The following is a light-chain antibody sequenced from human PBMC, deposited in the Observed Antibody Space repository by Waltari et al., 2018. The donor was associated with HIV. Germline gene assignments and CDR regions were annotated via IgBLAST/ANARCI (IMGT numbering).Light chain of an antibody. CDR2: EVT. V-gene: IGLV2-23*02. CDR3: VSYAGSGIGV. J-gene: IGLJ3*02. Sequence: QSALTQPASVSGSPGQSITISCTGTNSDVGPYILVSWYQQQPGTAPKLIIYEVTKRPSLVADLVYGAKSGNTASLTISGLQAEDEADYYCVSYAGSGIGVCGGGTKVTVL. CDR1: NSDVGPYIL.